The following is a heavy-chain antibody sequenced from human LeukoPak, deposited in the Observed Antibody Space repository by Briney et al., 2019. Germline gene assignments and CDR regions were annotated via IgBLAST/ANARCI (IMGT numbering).Heavy chain of an antibody. Sequence: SGGSLRLSCAASGFTFSSYWMNWARQAPGKGLEWVASINHNGNVNYYVDSVKGRFTISRDNAKNSLYLQISNLRAEDTAVYFCARGGGLDVWGKGATVTVSS. V-gene: IGHV3-7*03. CDR1: GFTFSSYW. D-gene: IGHD3-16*01. J-gene: IGHJ6*04. CDR2: INHNGNVN. CDR3: ARGGGLDV.